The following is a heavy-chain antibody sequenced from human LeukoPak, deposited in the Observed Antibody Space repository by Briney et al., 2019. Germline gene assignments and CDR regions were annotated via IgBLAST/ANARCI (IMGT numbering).Heavy chain of an antibody. V-gene: IGHV4-4*02. CDR2: IYPGGST. CDR1: GGSISSSNW. Sequence: SGTLSLTCAVSGGSISSSNWWTWVRQPPGKGLEWIGEIYPGGSTNYNPSLKSRVTISVDKSKNQFSLKLSSVTAADTAVYYCARDPYYDILTGDYMEFTRGYFDYWGQGTLVTVSS. D-gene: IGHD3-9*01. J-gene: IGHJ4*02. CDR3: ARDPYYDILTGDYMEFTRGYFDY.